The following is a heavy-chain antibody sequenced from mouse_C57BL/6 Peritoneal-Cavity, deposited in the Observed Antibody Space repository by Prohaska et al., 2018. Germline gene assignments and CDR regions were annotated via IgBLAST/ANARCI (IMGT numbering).Heavy chain of an antibody. D-gene: IGHD2-2*01. CDR1: GYTFTDYY. CDR2: IDSGSGNT. J-gene: IGHJ2*01. V-gene: IGHV1-76*01. CDR3: ARSWEVTSYFYY. Sequence: QVQLKQSGAELVRRGASVKLSCTASGYTFTDYYISGVMLMSGKGLELLARIDSGSGNTYYNEKFMCKATLTAEKSSSTAYVQLSSLTSEDSAVYFCARSWEVTSYFYYWGQGTTLTVSS.